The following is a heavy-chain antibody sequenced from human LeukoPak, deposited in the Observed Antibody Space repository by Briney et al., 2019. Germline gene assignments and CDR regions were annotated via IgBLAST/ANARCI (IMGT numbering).Heavy chain of an antibody. CDR2: IDSDGSST. D-gene: IGHD3-22*01. CDR1: GFTISSCW. Sequence: GGSLRLSCAASGFTISSCWMHWVRKAPGKGLVWVSRIDSDGSSTSYADSVKGRFTISRDNAKNTLYLQMNSLRAEDTAVYYCAREPELCYYDSSGYSKYFQHWGQGTLVTVSS. CDR3: AREPELCYYDSSGYSKYFQH. V-gene: IGHV3-74*01. J-gene: IGHJ1*01.